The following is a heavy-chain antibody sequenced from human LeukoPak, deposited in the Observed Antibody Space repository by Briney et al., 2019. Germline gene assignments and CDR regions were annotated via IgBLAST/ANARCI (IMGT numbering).Heavy chain of an antibody. CDR1: GASINNNC. V-gene: IGHV4-59*08. D-gene: IGHD3-22*01. Sequence: SETLSLTCPVSGASINNNCWTWIRQPPGKVLEWIGYIYSSGSANYNPSLKSRVIISRDTSKNQISLNLTSVTAADTALYFCARHRDYYDTWGHGTLVTVSS. CDR2: IYSSGSA. CDR3: ARHRDYYDT. J-gene: IGHJ4*01.